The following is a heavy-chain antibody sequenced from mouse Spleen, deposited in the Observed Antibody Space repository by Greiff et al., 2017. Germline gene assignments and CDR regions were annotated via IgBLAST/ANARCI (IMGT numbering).Heavy chain of an antibody. V-gene: IGHV5-12*02. CDR3: ARRGNPYAMDY. J-gene: IGHJ4*01. Sequence: EVHLVESGGGLVQPGGSLKLSCATSGFTFSDYYMYWVRQTPEKRLEWVAYISNGGGSTYYPDTVKGRFPISRDNAKNTPYLQMSRLKSEDTAMYYCARRGNPYAMDYWGQGTSVTVSS. CDR2: ISNGGGST. CDR1: GFTFSDYY.